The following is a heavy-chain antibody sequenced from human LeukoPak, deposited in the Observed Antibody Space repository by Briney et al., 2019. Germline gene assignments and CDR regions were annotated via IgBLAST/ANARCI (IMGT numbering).Heavy chain of an antibody. V-gene: IGHV3-15*01. CDR2: IKSKTDGETT. CDR1: GFTFTNAW. Sequence: PGGSLGLSCVDSGFTFTNAWMSWVRQAPGKGLEWIGRIKSKTDGETTNYAEPVSGRFTISRDDSKSAVYLQMNSLKIEDTAVYYCTTDLGTYYHGSQRLIPIDYWGQGTLVTVSS. D-gene: IGHD3-10*01. J-gene: IGHJ4*02. CDR3: TTDLGTYYHGSQRLIPIDY.